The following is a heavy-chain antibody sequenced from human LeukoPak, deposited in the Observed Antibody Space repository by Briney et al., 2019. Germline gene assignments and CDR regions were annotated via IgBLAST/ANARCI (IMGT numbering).Heavy chain of an antibody. CDR1: GYSFSNYW. J-gene: IGHJ6*02. Sequence: GESLKISCKGSGYSFSNYWIGWVRQMPGKGLEWMGIIYPGDSDARYSPSSEGQVTISVGKTISTAYLQWSSLKASDTATYYCTRHEARTRYYYYGMDVWGQGTTVTVSS. CDR2: IYPGDSDA. D-gene: IGHD1-1*01. CDR3: TRHEARTRYYYYGMDV. V-gene: IGHV5-51*01.